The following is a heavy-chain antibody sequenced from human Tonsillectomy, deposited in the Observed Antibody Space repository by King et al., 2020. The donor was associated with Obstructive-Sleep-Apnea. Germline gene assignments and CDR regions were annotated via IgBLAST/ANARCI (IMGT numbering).Heavy chain of an antibody. CDR1: EFSDYY. CDR2: ISSSGNTI. J-gene: IGHJ4*02. V-gene: IGHV3-11*01. D-gene: IGHD5-18*01. CDR3: ARGGGRIQLWPFDY. Sequence: EKLVQSGGGLVKPGGSLRLSCAASEFSDYYMNWIRQAPGKGLEWVSYISSSGNTIFYAGSVKGRFTISRDMARNSLYLQMNSLRADDTAVYYCARGGGRIQLWPFDYWGQGTLVTVSS.